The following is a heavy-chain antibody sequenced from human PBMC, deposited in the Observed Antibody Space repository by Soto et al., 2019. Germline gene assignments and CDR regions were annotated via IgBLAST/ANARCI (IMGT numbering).Heavy chain of an antibody. V-gene: IGHV3-30*18. D-gene: IGHD2-8*02. Sequence: GRSHRLSYAASGFNFSSYGMHWVRQAPGKGLEWVAVISYDGSNKYYADSVKGRFTISRDNSKNTLYLQMNSLRAEDTAVYYCAKDALLGSGYYYYGMDVWGQGTTVTVSS. J-gene: IGHJ6*02. CDR3: AKDALLGSGYYYYGMDV. CDR1: GFNFSSYG. CDR2: ISYDGSNK.